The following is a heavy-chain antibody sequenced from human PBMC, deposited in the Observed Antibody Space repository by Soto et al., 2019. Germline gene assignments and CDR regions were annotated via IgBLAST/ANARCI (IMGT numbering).Heavy chain of an antibody. V-gene: IGHV3-33*01. D-gene: IGHD1-1*01. CDR3: VRGDNWNDEASVY. CDR2: IWSDGNNR. J-gene: IGHJ4*02. Sequence: QVQLVESGGGVVQPGRSLRLSCAASGFMFSNHGMHWVRQAPGKGLEWVAVIWSDGNNRYYADSVKGRFTISRDNSKNTVYLQMNSLRGEDTAVYYCVRGDNWNDEASVYWGQGTLVTVSS. CDR1: GFMFSNHG.